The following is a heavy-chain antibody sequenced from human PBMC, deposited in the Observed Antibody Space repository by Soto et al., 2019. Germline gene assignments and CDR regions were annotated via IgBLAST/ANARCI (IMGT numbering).Heavy chain of an antibody. D-gene: IGHD2-15*01. CDR3: ARVHCSGGSCYSWSTGYFDY. CDR2: INPSGGST. CDR1: GYTFTSYY. J-gene: IGHJ4*02. Sequence: QVQLVQSGAEVKKPGASVKVSCKASGYTFTSYYMHWVRQAPGQGLEWMGIINPSGGSTSYAQKFQGRVTMTRDTSTSTVYMELSSLRSEDTAVYYCARVHCSGGSCYSWSTGYFDYWGLGTLVTVSS. V-gene: IGHV1-46*01.